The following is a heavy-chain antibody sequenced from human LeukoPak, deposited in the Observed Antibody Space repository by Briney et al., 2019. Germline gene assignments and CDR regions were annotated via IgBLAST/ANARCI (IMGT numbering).Heavy chain of an antibody. Sequence: GGSLRLSCAASGFTFSTYGMHWVRQAPGKGLEWVAVISFDGSHKYYADSVKGRFTISRDNSKNTLYLQMNSLRAEDTAVYYCAKDRRYYGSGSYYEVDYWGQGTLVTVSS. CDR2: ISFDGSHK. CDR3: AKDRRYYGSGSYYEVDY. J-gene: IGHJ4*02. CDR1: GFTFSTYG. V-gene: IGHV3-30*18. D-gene: IGHD3-10*01.